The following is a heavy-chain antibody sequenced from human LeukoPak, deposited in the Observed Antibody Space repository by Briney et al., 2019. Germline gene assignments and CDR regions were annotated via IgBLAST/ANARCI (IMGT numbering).Heavy chain of an antibody. Sequence: GGPLRLSCAASGFTFSSYGMHWVRQAPGKGLEGVADIWYDGTNKYYADYVKGRFTVSRDNSKNTLYLQMNSLRVEDTAVYYCATTDYSSSWSPCQHWGQGTLVTVPS. D-gene: IGHD6-13*01. J-gene: IGHJ1*01. CDR3: ATTDYSSSWSPCQH. V-gene: IGHV3-33*01. CDR2: IWYDGTNK. CDR1: GFTFSSYG.